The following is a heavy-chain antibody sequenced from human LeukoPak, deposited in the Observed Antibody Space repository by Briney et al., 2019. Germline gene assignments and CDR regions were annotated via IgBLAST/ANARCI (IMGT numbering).Heavy chain of an antibody. V-gene: IGHV4-34*01. J-gene: IGHJ4*02. CDR2: INHSGST. D-gene: IGHD6-13*01. Sequence: TSETLSLTCAVYGGSFSGYYWSWIRQPPGKGLEWIGEINHSGSTNYNPSLKSRVTISVDTSKNQFSLKLSSVTAADTAVYYCARGTAAAARKGTAYWGQGTLVTVSS. CDR3: ARGTAAAARKGTAY. CDR1: GGSFSGYY.